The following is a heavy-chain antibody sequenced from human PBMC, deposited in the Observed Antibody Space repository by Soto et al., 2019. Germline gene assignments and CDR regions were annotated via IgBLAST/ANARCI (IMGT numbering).Heavy chain of an antibody. CDR1: GFTFSDYQ. CDR2: ISNSGGII. D-gene: IGHD1-1*01. J-gene: IGHJ3*01. V-gene: IGHV3-11*01. Sequence: PGGSLRLSCAASGFTFSDYQMTWLRQAPGKGMEWISHISNSGGIIEYAESVKGRCSISRDNAKSSVYLQMNDLRAEDTAIYYLARDRIPDRYLCYNWGQGTMVTVSS. CDR3: ARDRIPDRYLCYN.